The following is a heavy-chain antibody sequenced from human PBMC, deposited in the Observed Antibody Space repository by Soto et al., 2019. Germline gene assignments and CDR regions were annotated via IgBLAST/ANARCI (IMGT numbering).Heavy chain of an antibody. V-gene: IGHV1-46*03. Sequence: GASVKISCKASGYTFTSYYMHWVRKAPGQGLEWMGIINPSGGSTSYAQKFQGRVTMTGDKSTRTAYMAMSRLRSEDTAAYYCAREAYGSGGSCHVDYWGQGTLVPVSS. D-gene: IGHD2-15*01. CDR3: AREAYGSGGSCHVDY. CDR2: INPSGGST. CDR1: GYTFTSYY. J-gene: IGHJ4*02.